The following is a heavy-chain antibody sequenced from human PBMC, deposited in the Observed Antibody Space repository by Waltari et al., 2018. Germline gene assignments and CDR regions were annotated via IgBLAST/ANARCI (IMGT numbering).Heavy chain of an antibody. J-gene: IGHJ4*02. CDR3: ARVRGGAPRYFDY. CDR2: IYPSGST. V-gene: IGHV4-4*02. Sequence: QVQLQESGPGLVKPSGTLSLTCAVSGGYISRSNWLRWVRQPPGKGLEWIGEIYPSGSTNYNPSLKSRVTISVDKSKNQFSLKLSSVTAADTAVYYCARVRGGAPRYFDYWGQGTLVTVSS. CDR1: GGYISRSNW.